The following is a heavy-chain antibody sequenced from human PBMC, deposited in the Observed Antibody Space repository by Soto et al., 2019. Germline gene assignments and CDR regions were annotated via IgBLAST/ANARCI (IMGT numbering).Heavy chain of an antibody. Sequence: VQLLESGGGLVQPVGSLRLACAASGFIFMDYAMNWVRQAPGKGLEWGSDISGSGDSARYADSVKGRFTITRDNSRNTIYVQINSLRVDDTAVYYCGTERRGSGWSVCNFWGQGTLVTVSS. CDR2: ISGSGDSA. CDR1: GFIFMDYA. J-gene: IGHJ4*02. CDR3: GTERRGSGWSVCNF. D-gene: IGHD6-19*01. V-gene: IGHV3-23*01.